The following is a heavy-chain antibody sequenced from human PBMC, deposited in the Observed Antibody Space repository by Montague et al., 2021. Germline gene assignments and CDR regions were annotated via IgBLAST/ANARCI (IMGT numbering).Heavy chain of an antibody. CDR2: IFYTGST. V-gene: IGHV4-61*01. D-gene: IGHD5-18*01. J-gene: IGHJ6*02. Sequence: SETLSLTCTVSGASVSSGCYYWSWKRQRPGKGLDGDGNIFYTGSTNYNPSLKSRVTISVDTSKSQVSLRLSSVTAADTGVYYCTRGSLENSHGLGLDYYSDMDDWGQGTPVTVSS. CDR3: TRGSLENSHGLGLDYYSDMDD. CDR1: GASVSSGCYY.